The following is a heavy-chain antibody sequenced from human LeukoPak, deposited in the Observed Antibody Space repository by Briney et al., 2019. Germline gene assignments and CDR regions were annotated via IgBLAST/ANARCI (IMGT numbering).Heavy chain of an antibody. Sequence: GGPLRLSCAASGFTFSSYSMKWVRQAPGKGLEWVSSISSSSSYIYYADSVKGRSTISRDNAKNSLYLQMNSLRAEATAVYYCARIGYSYGYFDYWGQGTLVTVSS. CDR3: ARIGYSYGYFDY. CDR1: GFTFSSYS. J-gene: IGHJ4*02. V-gene: IGHV3-21*01. CDR2: ISSSSSYI. D-gene: IGHD5-18*01.